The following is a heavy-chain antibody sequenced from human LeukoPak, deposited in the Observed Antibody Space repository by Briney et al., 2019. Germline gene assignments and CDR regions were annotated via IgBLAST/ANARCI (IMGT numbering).Heavy chain of an antibody. J-gene: IGHJ5*02. CDR2: IRSKANSYAT. D-gene: IGHD2-2*01. Sequence: GGSLRLSCAASGFTFSTFAMSWVRQASGKGLEWVGRIRSKANSYATAYAASVKGRFTISRDDSKNTAYLQMNSLKTEDTAVYYCTSRHVVPAALVEFDPWGQGTLVTVSS. CDR1: GFTFSTFA. CDR3: TSRHVVPAALVEFDP. V-gene: IGHV3-73*01.